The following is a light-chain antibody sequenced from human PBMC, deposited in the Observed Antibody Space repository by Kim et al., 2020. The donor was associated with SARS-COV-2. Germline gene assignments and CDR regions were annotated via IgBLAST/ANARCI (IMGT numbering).Light chain of an antibody. CDR3: QSADST. Sequence: PSVAVAPGQTARITCSGDALPKQYAYWYQQKPGQAPVLVIYKDSERPSGIPERFSGSSSGTTVTLTISGVQAEDEADYYCQSADSTFGGGTQLTVL. J-gene: IGLJ2*01. CDR1: ALPKQY. V-gene: IGLV3-25*03. CDR2: KDS.